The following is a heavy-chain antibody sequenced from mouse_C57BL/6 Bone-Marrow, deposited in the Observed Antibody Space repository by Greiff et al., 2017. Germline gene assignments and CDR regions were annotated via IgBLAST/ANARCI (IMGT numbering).Heavy chain of an antibody. Sequence: QVQLKQPGTELVKPGASVKLSCKASGYTFTSYWMHWVKQRPGQGLEWIGNINPSNGGTNYNEKFKSKATLTVDKSSSTAYMQLSSLTSEDSAVYDCARGDDGYYAMDYWGQGTSVTVSS. CDR3: ARGDDGYYAMDY. D-gene: IGHD2-3*01. CDR1: GYTFTSYW. CDR2: INPSNGGT. J-gene: IGHJ4*01. V-gene: IGHV1-53*01.